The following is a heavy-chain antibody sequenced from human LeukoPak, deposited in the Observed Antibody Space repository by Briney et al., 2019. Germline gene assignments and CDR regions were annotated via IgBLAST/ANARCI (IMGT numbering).Heavy chain of an antibody. V-gene: IGHV4-30-4*08. Sequence: SETLSLTCTVSGGSISSGDYYWSWIRQPPGKGLEWIGYIYYSGSTYYNPSLKSRVTISVDTSKNQFSLKLSSVTAADTAVYYCAREPGSKGFDYWGQGTLDSVSS. J-gene: IGHJ4*02. CDR2: IYYSGST. CDR3: AREPGSKGFDY. CDR1: GGSISSGDYY.